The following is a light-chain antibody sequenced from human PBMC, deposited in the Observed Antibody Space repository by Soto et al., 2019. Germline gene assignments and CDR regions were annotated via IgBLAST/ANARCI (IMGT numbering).Light chain of an antibody. CDR1: SSDVGAYNF. V-gene: IGLV2-14*01. J-gene: IGLJ1*01. CDR2: EVT. Sequence: QSALTQPASVSGSPGQSITISCTGTSSDVGAYNFVSWYQHHPGRAPKLIIYEVTIRPSGVSNRFSGSKSGHTASLTISGLQAEDEAHYYCSSYTTSAPYVFGSGTKLTVL. CDR3: SSYTTSAPYV.